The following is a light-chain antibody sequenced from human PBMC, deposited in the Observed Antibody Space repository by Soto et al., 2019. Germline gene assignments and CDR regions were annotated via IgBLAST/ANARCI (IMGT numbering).Light chain of an antibody. J-gene: IGLJ1*01. Sequence: QSALTQPASVSGSPGQSITISCTGTKSDVGGYNYVSWYQQHPGKAPKLMIYDVSNRRSGVSNRFSGSKSGNTASLTISGLQAEDEADYYCSSYTGSSTVFGAGTKLTVL. CDR3: SSYTGSSTV. V-gene: IGLV2-14*01. CDR2: DVS. CDR1: KSDVGGYNY.